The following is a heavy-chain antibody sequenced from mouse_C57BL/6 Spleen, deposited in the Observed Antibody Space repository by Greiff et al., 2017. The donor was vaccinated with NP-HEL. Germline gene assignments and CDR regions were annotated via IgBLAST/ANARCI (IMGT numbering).Heavy chain of an antibody. D-gene: IGHD3-2*02. CDR1: GYTFTDYY. CDR3: AREGTAQATLFDF. CDR2: INPNNGGT. J-gene: IGHJ2*01. Sequence: EVQLQQSGPELVKPGASVKISCKASGYTFTDYYMNWVKQSHGKSLEWIGDINPNNGGTSYNQKFKGKATFTVDKSSSTAYMELRSLTSGDSAVYYFAREGTAQATLFDFWGQGTTLTVSS. V-gene: IGHV1-26*01.